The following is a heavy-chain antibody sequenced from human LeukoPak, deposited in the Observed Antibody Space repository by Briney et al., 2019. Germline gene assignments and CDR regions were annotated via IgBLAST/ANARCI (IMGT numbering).Heavy chain of an antibody. CDR1: GFTFSSHA. CDR2: ISGSGGST. CDR3: AKGYCSGGSCYYFDY. V-gene: IGHV3-23*01. J-gene: IGHJ4*02. Sequence: GGSLRLSCAASGFTFSSHAMSWVRQAPGKGLKWVSAISGSGGSTYYADSVKGRFTISRDNSKNTLYLQMNSLRAEDTAVYYCAKGYCSGGSCYYFDYWGQGTLVTVSS. D-gene: IGHD2-15*01.